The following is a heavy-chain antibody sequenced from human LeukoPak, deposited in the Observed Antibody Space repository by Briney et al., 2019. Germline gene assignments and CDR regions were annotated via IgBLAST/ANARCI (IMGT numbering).Heavy chain of an antibody. D-gene: IGHD2-2*02. V-gene: IGHV3-23*01. CDR1: GFTFSSYA. Sequence: GGSLRLSCAASGFTFSSYAMSWVRQAPGKGLEWASAISGSGGSTYYADSVKGRFTISRDNSKNTLYLQMNSLRAEDTAVYYCAKDPPEDIVVVPAAIGFDYWGQGTLVTVSS. CDR3: AKDPPEDIVVVPAAIGFDY. CDR2: ISGSGGST. J-gene: IGHJ4*02.